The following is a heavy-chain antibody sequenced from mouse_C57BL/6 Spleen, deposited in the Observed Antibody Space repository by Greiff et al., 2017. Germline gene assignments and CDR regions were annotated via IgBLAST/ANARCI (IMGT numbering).Heavy chain of an antibody. D-gene: IGHD1-1*01. V-gene: IGHV3-6*01. CDR2: ISYDGSN. J-gene: IGHJ1*03. Sequence: EVKLMESGPGLVKPSQSLSLTCSVTGYSITSGYYWNWIRQFPGNKLEWMGYISYDGSNNYNPSLKNRISITRDTSKNQFFLKLNSVTTEDTATYYCASLLLDWYFDVWGTGTTVTVSS. CDR1: GYSITSGYY. CDR3: ASLLLDWYFDV.